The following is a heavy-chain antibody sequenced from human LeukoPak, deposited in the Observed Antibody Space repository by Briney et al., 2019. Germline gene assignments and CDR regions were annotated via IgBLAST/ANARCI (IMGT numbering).Heavy chain of an antibody. D-gene: IGHD3-10*01. CDR3: ARDRMGVRAFDY. J-gene: IGHJ4*02. V-gene: IGHV4-4*02. CDR1: GGSISSTNW. Sequence: SGTLSLTCAVSGGSISSTNWWSWVRQPPGRGLEWIGEIYHSGSTNYNPSLKSRVTISADKSKNQFSLKLTYVTAADTAVYYCARDRMGVRAFDYWGQGTLVTVSS. CDR2: IYHSGST.